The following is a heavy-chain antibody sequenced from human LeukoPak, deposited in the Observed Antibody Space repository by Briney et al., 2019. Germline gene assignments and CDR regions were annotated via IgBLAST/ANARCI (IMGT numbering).Heavy chain of an antibody. D-gene: IGHD2-2*01. CDR2: IWYDGSNK. Sequence: GRSLRLSYAASGFTFSSYGMHWVRQAPGKGLEWVAVIWYDGSNKYYADSVKGRFTISRDNSKNTLYLQMNSLRAEDTAVYYCARDRDIVVVPAALGWFDPWGQGTLVTVSS. CDR3: ARDRDIVVVPAALGWFDP. CDR1: GFTFSSYG. V-gene: IGHV3-33*01. J-gene: IGHJ5*02.